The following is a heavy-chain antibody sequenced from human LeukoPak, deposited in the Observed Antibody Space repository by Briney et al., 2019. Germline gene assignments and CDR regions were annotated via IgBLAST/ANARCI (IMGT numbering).Heavy chain of an antibody. J-gene: IGHJ4*02. CDR1: GFTFGSYS. D-gene: IGHD1-26*01. Sequence: GGSLRLSCAASGFTFGSYSMNWVRQAPGKGLEWISYITSSSSSMYYADSVKGRFTISRDNAKNSLYLQMNSLRAEDTAVYYCARASGSYGDSAYWGQGTLVTVSS. V-gene: IGHV3-48*04. CDR3: ARASGSYGDSAY. CDR2: ITSSSSSM.